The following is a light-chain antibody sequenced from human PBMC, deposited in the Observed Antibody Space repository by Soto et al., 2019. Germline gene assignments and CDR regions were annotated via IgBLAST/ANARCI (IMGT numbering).Light chain of an antibody. CDR1: QSVSNNF. J-gene: IGKJ4*01. V-gene: IGKV3-20*01. CDR2: NAP. CDR3: QQYDSSLLT. Sequence: ELVLTQSPGTPSLSPGGRATLSCRASQSVSNNFLAWYQQKPGQAPRLLIYNAPTRATGIPDRFSGSGSGTDFTLTISRLEAEDFAVYHCQQYDSSLLTFGGGTKVESK.